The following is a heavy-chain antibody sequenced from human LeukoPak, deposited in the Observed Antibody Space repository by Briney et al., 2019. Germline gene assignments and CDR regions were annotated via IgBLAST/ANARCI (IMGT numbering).Heavy chain of an antibody. V-gene: IGHV1-69*05. J-gene: IGHJ5*02. Sequence: SVKVSCKASGGTFSSYAISWVRQAPGQGLEWMGGIIPIFGTANYAQKFQGRVTITTDESTSTAYMELSSLRSEDTAVYYCAREGTKYYDFWSGYHTFNWFDPWGQGTLVTISS. CDR3: AREGTKYYDFWSGYHTFNWFDP. D-gene: IGHD3-3*01. CDR2: IIPIFGTA. CDR1: GGTFSSYA.